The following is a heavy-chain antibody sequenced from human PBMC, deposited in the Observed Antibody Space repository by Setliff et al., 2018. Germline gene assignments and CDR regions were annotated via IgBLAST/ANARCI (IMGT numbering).Heavy chain of an antibody. J-gene: IGHJ1*01. CDR2: IKSSIEGATS. Sequence: AGGSLRLSCSVSGITFKNAWMTWVRQAPGKGPQWVGRIKSSIEGATSDYGAPARGRFTISRDDSKNMIHLQMNNLKIEDTGFYFCATGPRDSRNYLNWLGSWGPGTLVTSPQ. CDR3: ATGPRDSRNYLNWLGS. D-gene: IGHD4-4*01. CDR1: GITFKNAW. V-gene: IGHV3-15*01.